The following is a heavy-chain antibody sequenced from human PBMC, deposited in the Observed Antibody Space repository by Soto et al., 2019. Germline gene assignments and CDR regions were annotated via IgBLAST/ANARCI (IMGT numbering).Heavy chain of an antibody. J-gene: IGHJ6*01. D-gene: IGHD2-2*02. CDR3: ARDGRYCSSTSCYRYYYYGIDV. CDR1: GFTFDTYW. Sequence: PGGSLRLSCAASGFTFDTYWMNLVRQAPGKGPEWLSCINSDGTISSYADSVKGRFTISRDNARNTLSLQMNSLRAEDAAVYYCARDGRYCSSTSCYRYYYYGIDVWGQGTRVTVSS. V-gene: IGHV3-74*01. CDR2: INSDGTIS.